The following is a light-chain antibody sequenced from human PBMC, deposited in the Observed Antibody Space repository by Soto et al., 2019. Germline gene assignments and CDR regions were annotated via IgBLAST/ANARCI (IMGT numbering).Light chain of an antibody. CDR2: DTS. CDR3: QVRTEWPPFMYA. Sequence: EIVLTQSPATLSLSPVERATLSCRASQSVDHFLAWYQQKPGRTPRLLIYDTSNGATGIPPRFSGSGSGTDLARTISRLEPEDFAVYYCQVRTEWPPFMYAFVQGTKLEV. CDR1: QSVDHF. V-gene: IGKV3-11*01. J-gene: IGKJ2*01.